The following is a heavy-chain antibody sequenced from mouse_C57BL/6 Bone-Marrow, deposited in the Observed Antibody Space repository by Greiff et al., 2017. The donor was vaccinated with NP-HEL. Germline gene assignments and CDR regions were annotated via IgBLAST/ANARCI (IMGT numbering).Heavy chain of an antibody. J-gene: IGHJ3*01. D-gene: IGHD1-1*01. CDR1: GFTFSSYA. V-gene: IGHV5-4*03. CDR3: AREDYDGSSYGDWFAY. CDR2: ISAGGGYT. Sequence: EVNVVESGGGLVKPGGSLKLSCAASGFTFSSYAMSWVRQTPEKRLEWVATISAGGGYTYYPDNVKGRFPISRDNAKNNLYLHMSHLKSEDTAMYYCAREDYDGSSYGDWFAYWGQGTLVTVSA.